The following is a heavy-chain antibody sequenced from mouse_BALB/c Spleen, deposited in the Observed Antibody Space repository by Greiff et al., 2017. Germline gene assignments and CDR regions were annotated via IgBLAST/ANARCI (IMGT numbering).Heavy chain of an antibody. J-gene: IGHJ2*01. CDR3: ARGGYAPYYFDY. D-gene: IGHD3-1*01. CDR2: ISSGSSTI. Sequence: EVMLVESGGGLVQPGGSRKLSCAASGFTFSSFGMHWVRQAPEKGLEWVAYISSGSSTIYYADTVKGRFTISRDNPKNTLFLQMTSLRSEDTAMYYCARGGYAPYYFDYWGQGTTLTVSS. CDR1: GFTFSSFG. V-gene: IGHV5-17*02.